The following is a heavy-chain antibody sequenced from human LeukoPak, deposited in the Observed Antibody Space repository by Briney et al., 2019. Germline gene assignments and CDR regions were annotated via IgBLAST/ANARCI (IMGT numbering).Heavy chain of an antibody. D-gene: IGHD3-10*01. J-gene: IGHJ4*02. V-gene: IGHV1-46*01. CDR1: GYTFISYY. Sequence: ASVNVSCKASGYTFISYYMHWVRQAPGQGLEWMGIINPGGGSTSNAQRFQDRVTMTRDTSTSTVYMELSNLRSEDTAVYFCAREGGVLWFGELGYWGQGILVTVSS. CDR2: INPGGGST. CDR3: AREGGVLWFGELGY.